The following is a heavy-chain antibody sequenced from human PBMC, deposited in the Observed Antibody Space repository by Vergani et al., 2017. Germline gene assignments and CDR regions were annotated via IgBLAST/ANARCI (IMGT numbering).Heavy chain of an antibody. Sequence: EVQLVQSGAEVKKPGASLKISCKGSGYSFTSYWIGWVRQMPGKGLEWMGIIYPGYSDTRYSPSFEGQVTISADKSIRPAYLKWSSVKASDTAMYYCARITPGGNSGQSGMDVWGQGTTVTVSS. J-gene: IGHJ6*02. D-gene: IGHD4-23*01. V-gene: IGHV5-51*03. CDR1: GYSFTSYW. CDR2: IYPGYSDT. CDR3: ARITPGGNSGQSGMDV.